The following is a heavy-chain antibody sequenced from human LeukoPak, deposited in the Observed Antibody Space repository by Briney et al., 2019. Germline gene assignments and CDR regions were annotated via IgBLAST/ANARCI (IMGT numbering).Heavy chain of an antibody. V-gene: IGHV4-61*08. D-gene: IGHD2-21*02. CDR1: GDSISSGDYY. Sequence: SQSLSLTCTVSGDSISSGDYYWSWIRQPPGKGLEWIGYIYYSGSTNYNPSLKSRVTISVDTSKNQFSLKLSSVTAADTAVYYCARLPVYCGGDCYSYGLDYWGQGTLVTVSS. J-gene: IGHJ4*02. CDR2: IYYSGST. CDR3: ARLPVYCGGDCYSYGLDY.